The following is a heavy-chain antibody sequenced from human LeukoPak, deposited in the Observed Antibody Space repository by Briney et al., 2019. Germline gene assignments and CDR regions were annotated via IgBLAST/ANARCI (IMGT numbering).Heavy chain of an antibody. J-gene: IGHJ1*01. V-gene: IGHV3-21*01. Sequence: GGSLRLSCAASGFTFSSYSMNWVRQAPGKGLEWVSSISSSSSYIYYADSVKGRFTISRDNAKNSLYLQMNSLRAEDMAVYYCARGGAAAASGGYEYFQHWGQGTLVTVSS. CDR2: ISSSSSYI. CDR3: ARGGAAAASGGYEYFQH. D-gene: IGHD6-13*01. CDR1: GFTFSSYS.